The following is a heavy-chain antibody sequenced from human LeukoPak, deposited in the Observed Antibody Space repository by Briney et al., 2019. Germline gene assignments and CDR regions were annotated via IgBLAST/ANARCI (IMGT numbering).Heavy chain of an antibody. Sequence: SCKASGGTFSSYAISWVRQAPGKGLEYVSAISSNGGSTYYADSVKGRFTISRDNSKNTLYLQMSSLRAEDTAVYYCVKARRGYSYGADAFDIWGQGTMVTVSS. CDR1: GGTFSSYA. CDR2: ISSNGGST. CDR3: VKARRGYSYGADAFDI. V-gene: IGHV3-64D*06. D-gene: IGHD5-18*01. J-gene: IGHJ3*02.